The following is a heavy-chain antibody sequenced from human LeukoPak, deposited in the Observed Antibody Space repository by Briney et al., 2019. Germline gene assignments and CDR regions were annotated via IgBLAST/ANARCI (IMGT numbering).Heavy chain of an antibody. D-gene: IGHD5-18*01. CDR2: INHSGST. Sequence: SETLSLTCAVYGGSFSGYYWSWIRQPPGKGLEWIGEINHSGSTNYNPSLKSRVTISVDTSKSQFSLKLSSVTAADTAVYYCARDLLSYGYYWGQGTLVTVSS. CDR3: ARDLLSYGYY. J-gene: IGHJ4*02. CDR1: GGSFSGYY. V-gene: IGHV4-34*01.